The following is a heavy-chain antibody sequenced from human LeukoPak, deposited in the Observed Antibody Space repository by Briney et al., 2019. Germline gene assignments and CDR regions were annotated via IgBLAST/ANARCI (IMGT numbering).Heavy chain of an antibody. CDR2: INPNSGGT. Sequence: ASVKVSCTASGYTFTGYYLHWVRQAPGQGLEWMGWINPNSGGTNYAQKFQGRVTMTRDTSISTAYMELSRLRSDDTAVYYCARDATIAADQFDYWGQGTLVTVSS. J-gene: IGHJ4*02. CDR1: GYTFTGYY. V-gene: IGHV1-2*02. D-gene: IGHD6-13*01. CDR3: ARDATIAADQFDY.